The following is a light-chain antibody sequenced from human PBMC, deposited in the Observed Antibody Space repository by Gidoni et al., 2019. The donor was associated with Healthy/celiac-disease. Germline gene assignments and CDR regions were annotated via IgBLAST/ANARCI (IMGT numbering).Light chain of an antibody. CDR1: QSLLHNNGYNY. CDR3: MQALQTPYT. Sequence: DIVTTQSPLCLPVTPGEPASISCRSSQSLLHNNGYNYLDWYLQKPGQSPQLLIYLGSNRASGVPDRFSGSGSGTDFTLKISRVEAEDVGVYYCMQALQTPYTFGQGTKLEIK. CDR2: LGS. V-gene: IGKV2-28*01. J-gene: IGKJ2*01.